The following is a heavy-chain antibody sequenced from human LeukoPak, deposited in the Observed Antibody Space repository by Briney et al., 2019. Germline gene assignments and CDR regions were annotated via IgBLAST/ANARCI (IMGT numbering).Heavy chain of an antibody. V-gene: IGHV4-34*01. J-gene: IGHJ4*03. CDR3: ATRSSTLAAARCFDD. Sequence: PLETLSLTCAVHGESFSAYFWSWIRQVPGKGLEWIGEIDHRISSNYNPPLKSRATISVDTSKNHFSLSLTSVTAADTAVYYCATRSSTLAAARCFDDWGQGTVVTVSS. CDR2: IDHRISS. D-gene: IGHD6-6*01. CDR1: GESFSAYF.